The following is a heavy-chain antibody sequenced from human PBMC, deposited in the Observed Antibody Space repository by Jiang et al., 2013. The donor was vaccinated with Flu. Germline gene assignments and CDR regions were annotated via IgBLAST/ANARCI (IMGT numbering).Heavy chain of an antibody. CDR3: AKLDSDYGDYRNWFDP. V-gene: IGHV4-39*07. J-gene: IGHJ5*02. D-gene: IGHD4-17*01. CDR1: GGSISSSIYY. CDR2: IYYSGST. Sequence: LLKPSETLSLTCTVSGGSISSSIYYWGWIRQPPGKGLEWIGTIYYSGSTYYNPSLKSRVTISVDTSKNHFSLKLSSVTAADTAVYYCAKLDSDYGDYRNWFDPWGPGEPWVTVSS.